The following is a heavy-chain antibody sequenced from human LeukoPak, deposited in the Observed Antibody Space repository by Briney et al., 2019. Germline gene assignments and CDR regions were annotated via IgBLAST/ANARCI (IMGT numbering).Heavy chain of an antibody. Sequence: GGSLRLSCAASGFTFSSYSMNWVRQAPGKGLEWVSYISSSSSTIYYADSVKGRFTISRDNAKNSLYLQMNSLRAEDTAVYYCARDPYYYDSSGYNYYMDVWGKGTTVTVSS. CDR1: GFTFSSYS. CDR2: ISSSSSTI. J-gene: IGHJ6*03. D-gene: IGHD3-22*01. CDR3: ARDPYYYDSSGYNYYMDV. V-gene: IGHV3-48*01.